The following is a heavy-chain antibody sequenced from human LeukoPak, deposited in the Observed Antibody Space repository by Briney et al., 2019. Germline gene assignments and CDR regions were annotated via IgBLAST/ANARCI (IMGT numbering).Heavy chain of an antibody. D-gene: IGHD2-15*01. V-gene: IGHV1-46*01. J-gene: IGHJ5*02. CDR3: ARWRGGSVWFDP. CDR1: GYTFTSYY. Sequence: ASVKVSCKASGYTFTSYYIHWERQPPGQGLEWMGIINPSGGRSTYAQKFHARVTMTRDTSTSTVYMELSSLRSEDTAVYFCARWRGGSVWFDPWGQGTLVTVSS. CDR2: INPSGGRS.